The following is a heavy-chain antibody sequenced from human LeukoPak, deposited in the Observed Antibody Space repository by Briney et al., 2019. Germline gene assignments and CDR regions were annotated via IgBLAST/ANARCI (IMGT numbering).Heavy chain of an antibody. V-gene: IGHV4-59*01. J-gene: IGHJ4*02. CDR3: ARFTAMTAWADY. CDR2: IYYSGST. CDR1: GGSFSGYY. Sequence: PSETLSLTCAVYGGSFSGYYWSWIRQPPGKGLEWIGYIYYSGSTNYNPSLKSRVTISVDTSKNQFSLKLSSVTAADTAVYYCARFTAMTAWADYWGQGTLVTVSS. D-gene: IGHD5-18*01.